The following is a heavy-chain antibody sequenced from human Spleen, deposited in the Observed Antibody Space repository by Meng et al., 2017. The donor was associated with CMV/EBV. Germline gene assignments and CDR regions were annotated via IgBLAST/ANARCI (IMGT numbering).Heavy chain of an antibody. J-gene: IGHJ6*02. CDR1: GFTFSNYV. V-gene: IGHV1-69*05. CDR3: ARVSIRVTIFGVVFIDPFYFYGMDV. CDR2: VMPIFGTT. D-gene: IGHD3-3*01. Sequence: KISCAASGFTFSNYVVNWVRQAPGQGLEWMGGVMPIFGTTNYAQKFQGRVTITTDESTSTAYMELSSLRSEDTAVYYCARVSIRVTIFGVVFIDPFYFYGMDVWGQGTTVTVSS.